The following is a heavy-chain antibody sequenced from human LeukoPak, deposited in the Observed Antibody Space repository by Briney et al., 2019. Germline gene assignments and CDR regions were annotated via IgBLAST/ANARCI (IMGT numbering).Heavy chain of an antibody. CDR3: GILPGSGH. Sequence: GGSLRLSCAASGFTVSHNYMTWVRQAPGKGLDWVSIIYSGGSTYYADSVKGRFTISRDNSKNTLYLQMNSLRAEDTAVYYCGILPGSGHWGQGTLVTVSS. D-gene: IGHD2-15*01. V-gene: IGHV3-53*01. J-gene: IGHJ1*01. CDR2: IYSGGST. CDR1: GFTVSHNY.